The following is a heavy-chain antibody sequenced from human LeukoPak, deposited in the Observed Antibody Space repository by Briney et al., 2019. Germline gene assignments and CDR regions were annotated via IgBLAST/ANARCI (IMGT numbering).Heavy chain of an antibody. Sequence: QPGGSLRLSCAASGFTFSSYGLHWVRQAPGKGLEWVAFIRFDGSNKYHADSVKGRFTISRDNAKNTLYLQMNSLRAEDTAVYYCAKDYEEGVPSAFNWLDSWGQGTLVTVSS. J-gene: IGHJ5*01. CDR3: AKDYEEGVPSAFNWLDS. CDR1: GFTFSSYG. V-gene: IGHV3-30*02. D-gene: IGHD2-2*01. CDR2: IRFDGSNK.